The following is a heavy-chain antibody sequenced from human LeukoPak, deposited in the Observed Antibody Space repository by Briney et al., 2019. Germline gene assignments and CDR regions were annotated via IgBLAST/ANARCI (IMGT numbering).Heavy chain of an antibody. CDR3: ARGRVSSSTWYSTYYYYFYMDV. J-gene: IGHJ6*03. CDR2: IYYSGST. Sequence: SETLSLTCTVSGGSISPYYWSWIRQPPGKGLEWIGYIYYSGSTNYNPSLKSRVTISVDTSKNHFSLELSSATAADTAVYFCARGRVSSSTWYSTYYYYFYMDVWGKGTAVTVSS. V-gene: IGHV4-59*01. CDR1: GGSISPYY. D-gene: IGHD6-13*01.